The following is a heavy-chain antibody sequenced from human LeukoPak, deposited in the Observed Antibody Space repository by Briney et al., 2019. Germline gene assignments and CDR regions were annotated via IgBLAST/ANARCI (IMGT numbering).Heavy chain of an antibody. CDR3: AKDQGYQLLYYHDFDY. V-gene: IGHV4-59*01. D-gene: IGHD2-2*02. CDR1: GGSISSYY. CDR2: IYYSGST. J-gene: IGHJ4*02. Sequence: PSETLSLTCTVSGGSISSYYWSWIRQPPGKGLEWIGYIYYSGSTNYNPSLKSRVTISVDTSKNQFSLKLSSVTAADTAVYYCAKDQGYQLLYYHDFDYWGQGTLVTVSS.